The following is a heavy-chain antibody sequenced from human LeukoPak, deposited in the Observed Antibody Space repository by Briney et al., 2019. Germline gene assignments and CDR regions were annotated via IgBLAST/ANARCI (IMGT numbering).Heavy chain of an antibody. CDR2: ISAYNGNT. Sequence: VASVKVSCKASGYTFTIYGISWVRQAPGQGLEWMGWISAYNGNTNYAQKLQGRVTMTTDTSTSTAYMELRSLRSDDTAVYYCASGASGYDSSGYTADYWGQGTLVTVSS. CDR1: GYTFTIYG. V-gene: IGHV1-18*01. D-gene: IGHD3-22*01. J-gene: IGHJ4*02. CDR3: ASGASGYDSSGYTADY.